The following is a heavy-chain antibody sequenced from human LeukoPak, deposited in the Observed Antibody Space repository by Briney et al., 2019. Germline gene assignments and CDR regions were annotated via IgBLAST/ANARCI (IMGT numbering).Heavy chain of an antibody. CDR1: GYTFTSYG. D-gene: IGHD3-22*01. V-gene: IGHV1-18*01. CDR3: ARGYYYDSSGYYQY. J-gene: IGHJ4*02. Sequence: ASVKVSCKASGYTFTSYGISWVRQAPGQGLEWMGWISAYNGNTNYAQKLQGRVTMTTDISTSTAYMELRSLRSDDTAVYYCARGYYYDSSGYYQYWGQGTLVTVSS. CDR2: ISAYNGNT.